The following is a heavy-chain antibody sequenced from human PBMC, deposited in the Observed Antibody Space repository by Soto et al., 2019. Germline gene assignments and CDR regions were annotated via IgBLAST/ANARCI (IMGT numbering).Heavy chain of an antibody. CDR3: AKDSTRRPYSYGLGVDY. CDR2: ISWDGGST. V-gene: IGHV3-43*01. Sequence: ESGGVVVQPGGSLRLSCAASGFTFDDYTMHWVRQAPGKGLEWVSLISWDGGSTYYADSVKGRFTISRDNSKNSLYLQMNSLRTEDTALYYCAKDSTRRPYSYGLGVDYWGQGTLVTVSS. CDR1: GFTFDDYT. D-gene: IGHD5-18*01. J-gene: IGHJ4*02.